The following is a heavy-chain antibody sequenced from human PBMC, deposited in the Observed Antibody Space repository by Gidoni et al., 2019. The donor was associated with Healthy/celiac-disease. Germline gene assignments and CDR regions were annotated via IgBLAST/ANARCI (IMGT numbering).Heavy chain of an antibody. CDR2: ISGSGGRT. Sequence: EVQLFASGGGLVQPGGSLRLSCAASGFTFSSYAMSWVRQAPGKGLEWVAAISGSGGRTYYADSVKGRFTISRDNSKNTLYLQMNSLRAEDTAVYYCAKGSRLLMVYAIPYWGQGTLVTVSS. D-gene: IGHD2-8*01. J-gene: IGHJ4*02. CDR1: GFTFSSYA. V-gene: IGHV3-23*01. CDR3: AKGSRLLMVYAIPY.